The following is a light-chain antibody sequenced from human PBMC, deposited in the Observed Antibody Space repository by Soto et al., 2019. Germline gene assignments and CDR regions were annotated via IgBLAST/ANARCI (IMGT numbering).Light chain of an antibody. J-gene: IGLJ1*01. Sequence: QSALTQPPSASGSPGQSVTISCTGTSSDVGSYDYVSWYQQHPGKAPKLMIYEVSKRPSGVPDRFSGSKSGNTASLTVSGLQAEDEADYYCISYAGSSNGFGTGTQLTVL. CDR3: ISYAGSSNG. CDR1: SSDVGSYDY. V-gene: IGLV2-8*01. CDR2: EVS.